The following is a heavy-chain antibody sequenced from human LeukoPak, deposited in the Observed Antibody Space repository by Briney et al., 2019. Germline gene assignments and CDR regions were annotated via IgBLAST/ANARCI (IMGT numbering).Heavy chain of an antibody. D-gene: IGHD2-2*01. CDR2: INHSGST. CDR1: GGSFSGYY. CDR3: ARGLFDIVVVPAAPYFDY. Sequence: SETLSLTCAVYGGSFSGYYWSWIRQPPGKGLEWIGVINHSGSTNYNPSLKSRVTISVDTSKNQFSLKLSSVTAADTAVYYCARGLFDIVVVPAAPYFDYWGQGTLVTVSS. V-gene: IGHV4-34*01. J-gene: IGHJ4*02.